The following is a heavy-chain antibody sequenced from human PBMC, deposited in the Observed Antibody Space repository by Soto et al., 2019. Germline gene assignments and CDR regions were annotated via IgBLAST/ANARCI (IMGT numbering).Heavy chain of an antibody. V-gene: IGHV3-23*01. J-gene: IGHJ6*02. CDR2: ISGSGGGT. Sequence: AGGSLRLSCAASGFTFSSYAVSWVRQSPGKGLEWVSAISGSGGGTYYADSVKGRFTISRDNSKNSLYLQMNSLRAEDTAVYYCARYKGSSSSGRRVTYYYGMDVWGQGTTVTVSS. D-gene: IGHD6-13*01. CDR1: GFTFSSYA. CDR3: ARYKGSSSSGRRVTYYYGMDV.